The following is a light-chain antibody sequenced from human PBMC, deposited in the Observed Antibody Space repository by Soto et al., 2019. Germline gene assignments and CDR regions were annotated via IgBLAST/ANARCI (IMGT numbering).Light chain of an antibody. V-gene: IGKV1-39*01. Sequence: DIHMTQSPSSLSASLGNRVTITCRASQSISTYLNWYQKKPGKAPNLLIYDASTLQSGVPSRFSGSGSGTDFTLTIGCLQSEDFATYYCQQYYSYPITFGQGTRLEIK. J-gene: IGKJ5*01. CDR3: QQYYSYPIT. CDR1: QSISTY. CDR2: DAS.